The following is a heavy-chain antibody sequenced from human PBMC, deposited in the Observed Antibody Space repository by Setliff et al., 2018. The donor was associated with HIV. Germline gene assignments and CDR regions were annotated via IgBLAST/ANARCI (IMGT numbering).Heavy chain of an antibody. CDR2: IYTSGST. J-gene: IGHJ4*02. Sequence: SETLSLTCTVSGGSISSGSYYWSWIRQPAGKGLEWIGHIYTSGSTNYNPSLKSRVTISVDTSKNQFSLKLSSVTAADTAIYYCVRHGNQWLVTVDYWGQGTLVTVSS. CDR3: VRHGNQWLVTVDY. V-gene: IGHV4-61*09. D-gene: IGHD6-19*01. CDR1: GGSISSGSYY.